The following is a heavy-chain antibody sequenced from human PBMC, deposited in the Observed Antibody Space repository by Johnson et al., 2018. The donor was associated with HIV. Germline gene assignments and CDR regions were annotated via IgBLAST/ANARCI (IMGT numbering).Heavy chain of an antibody. CDR2: IYYDGSNK. CDR3: AIDGFRIYGEPWDI. Sequence: VQLVESGGGVVQPGRSLRLSCAASGFTFSSYAMHCVRQAPGKGLEWVAVIYYDGSNKYYADSVKGRFTISRDNSKNTMYLQMNSLRAEDTAVYYCAIDGFRIYGEPWDIWGQGTMVTVSS. V-gene: IGHV3-30-3*01. J-gene: IGHJ3*02. CDR1: GFTFSSYA. D-gene: IGHD3-10*01.